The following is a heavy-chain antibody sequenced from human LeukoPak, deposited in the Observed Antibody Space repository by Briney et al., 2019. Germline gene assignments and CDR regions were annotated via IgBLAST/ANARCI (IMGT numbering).Heavy chain of an antibody. V-gene: IGHV1-69*13. CDR2: IMPSFGPT. Sequence: ASVKVSCKASGGTFNSYPINWVRPAPGLGLEWIGGIMPSFGPTNYAQKFQGRVTITADESTSTVYMDLSSLRSEDTAVYYCTRDRGYCRNSDCYHYYMDVWGGGTTVTVSS. CDR3: TRDRGYCRNSDCYHYYMDV. D-gene: IGHD2-8*01. J-gene: IGHJ6*03. CDR1: GGTFNSYP.